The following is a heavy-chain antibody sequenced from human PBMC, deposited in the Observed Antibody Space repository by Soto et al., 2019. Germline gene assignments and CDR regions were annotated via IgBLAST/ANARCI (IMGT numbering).Heavy chain of an antibody. CDR1: GGSISSSNW. Sequence: PSETLSLTCAVSGGSISSSNWWSWVRQPPGKGLEWIGEIYHSGSTNYNPSLKSRVTISVDKSKNQFSLKLSSVTAADTAVYYCARRSHGALIHQLTDWGQGTLVTVSS. V-gene: IGHV4-4*02. J-gene: IGHJ4*02. D-gene: IGHD1-1*01. CDR3: ARRSHGALIHQLTD. CDR2: IYHSGST.